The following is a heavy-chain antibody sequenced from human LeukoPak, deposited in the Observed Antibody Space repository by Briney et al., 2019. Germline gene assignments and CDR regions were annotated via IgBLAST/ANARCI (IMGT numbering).Heavy chain of an antibody. D-gene: IGHD3-10*01. CDR2: IIPILGIA. J-gene: IGHJ5*02. V-gene: IGHV1-69*04. Sequence: GASVKVSCKASGGTFSSYAISWVRQAPGQGLEWMGRIIPILGIANYAQKFQGRVTITADKSTSTAYMELSSLRSEDTAVYYCAREGLTTMVRGVPNWFDPWGQGTLVTVSS. CDR1: GGTFSSYA. CDR3: AREGLTTMVRGVPNWFDP.